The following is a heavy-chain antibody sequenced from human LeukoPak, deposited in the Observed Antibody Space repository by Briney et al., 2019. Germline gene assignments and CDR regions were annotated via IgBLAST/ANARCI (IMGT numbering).Heavy chain of an antibody. Sequence: GGSLRLSWAASGVTFRVYGMHWVRQAPGKGREGVAFIYYDGSIEYYVDPVKGRFTISRDNSKNTLFLRLNSLRGKDTAVYYFSRDGSTNYQNWFDPCGQGPLVTVSS. CDR2: IYYDGSIE. CDR1: GVTFRVYG. V-gene: IGHV3-33*01. CDR3: SRDGSTNYQNWFDP. J-gene: IGHJ5*02. D-gene: IGHD2-8*01.